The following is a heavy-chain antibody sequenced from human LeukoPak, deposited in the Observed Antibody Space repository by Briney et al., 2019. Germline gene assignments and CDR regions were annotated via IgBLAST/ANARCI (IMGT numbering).Heavy chain of an antibody. D-gene: IGHD3-10*01. Sequence: GGSLGLSCAASGFTFSSYAMSWVRQAPGKGLEWVTAISGSGGSTYYADSVKGRFTISRDNSKNTLYLQMNSLRAEDTAVYYCAKDLVLLWFGGPIDYWGQGTLVTVSS. V-gene: IGHV3-23*01. CDR2: ISGSGGST. CDR1: GFTFSSYA. J-gene: IGHJ4*02. CDR3: AKDLVLLWFGGPIDY.